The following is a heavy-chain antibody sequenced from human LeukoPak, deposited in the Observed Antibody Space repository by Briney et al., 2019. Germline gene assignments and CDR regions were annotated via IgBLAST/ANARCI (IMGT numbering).Heavy chain of an antibody. Sequence: GGSLRVSCAVSGYTFDDYAMHWVRQAPGKGLEWVAVISYDGSNKYYADSVKGRFTISRDNSKNTLYLQMNSLRAEDTAVYYCARESMIGELLEKWPRGHFDYWGQGTLVTVSS. J-gene: IGHJ4*02. CDR3: ARESMIGELLEKWPRGHFDY. CDR2: ISYDGSNK. D-gene: IGHD3-10*02. CDR1: GYTFDDYA. V-gene: IGHV3-30*04.